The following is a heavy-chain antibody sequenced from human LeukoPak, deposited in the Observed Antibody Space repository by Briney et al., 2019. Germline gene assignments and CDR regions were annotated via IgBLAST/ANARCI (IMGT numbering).Heavy chain of an antibody. D-gene: IGHD6-19*01. CDR1: GFTFSNFY. Sequence: GGSLRLSCAASGFTFSNFYMSWVRQAPGKGLEWVANIKQDASEKYYVDSVKGRFTISRDNAKNSLYLQMNSLRAEDTAVYYCARGPVYSGGRDLDYGGQGTLVTVSS. V-gene: IGHV3-7*05. J-gene: IGHJ4*02. CDR2: IKQDASEK. CDR3: ARGPVYSGGRDLDY.